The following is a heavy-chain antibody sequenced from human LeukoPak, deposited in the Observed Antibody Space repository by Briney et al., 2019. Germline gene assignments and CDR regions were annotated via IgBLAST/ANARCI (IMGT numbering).Heavy chain of an antibody. CDR3: ARDSPITGDYFDY. Sequence: SETLSLTCTVSGGSISRYYWSWIRQPPGKGLEWIGYIYYIGSTNYNPSLKSRVTISVDTSKNQFSLKLTSVTAADTAVYYCARDSPITGDYFDYWGQGTLVTVSS. D-gene: IGHD3-10*01. CDR2: IYYIGST. V-gene: IGHV4-59*12. CDR1: GGSISRYY. J-gene: IGHJ4*02.